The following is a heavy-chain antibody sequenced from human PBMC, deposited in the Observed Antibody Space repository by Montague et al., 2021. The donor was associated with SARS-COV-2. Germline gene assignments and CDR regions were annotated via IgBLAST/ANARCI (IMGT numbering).Heavy chain of an antibody. CDR3: AREISGGDFDC. CDR1: GFTFSNYW. Sequence: SLRLSCAASGFTFSNYWMSWVRQAPGKGPEWVAHIKKDGREKYYLDSVKGRFTISRDNAKNALFLQVNSLRVEDTAVYYCAREISGGDFDCWGQRTLVTVSS. D-gene: IGHD3-10*01. J-gene: IGHJ4*02. V-gene: IGHV3-7*03. CDR2: IKKDGREK.